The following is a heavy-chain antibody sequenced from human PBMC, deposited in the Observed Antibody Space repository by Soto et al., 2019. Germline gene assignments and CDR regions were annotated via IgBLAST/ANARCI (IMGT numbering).Heavy chain of an antibody. Sequence: SETLSLTCAVYGGSFSGYYWSWIRQPPGKGLEWIGEINHSGSTNYNPSLKSRVTISVDTSKNQFSLKLSSVTAADTAVYYCARGLYDYVWGSWGQGTLVTVSS. CDR3: ARGLYDYVWGS. D-gene: IGHD3-16*01. CDR2: INHSGST. CDR1: GGSFSGYY. V-gene: IGHV4-34*01. J-gene: IGHJ4*02.